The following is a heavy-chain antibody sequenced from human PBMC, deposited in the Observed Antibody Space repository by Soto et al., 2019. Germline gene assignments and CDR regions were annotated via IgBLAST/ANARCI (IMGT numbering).Heavy chain of an antibody. CDR3: ARWSYLDY. Sequence: PGGSLRLSCAASGFSFGSYALSWVRQAPGKGLEWVSTISGSDGKTFYADSVKGRFSISRDTSQNTLYLQMNSLRADGTAIYYCARWSYLDYWGQGTRVTVSS. J-gene: IGHJ4*02. D-gene: IGHD3-3*01. CDR1: GFSFGSYA. CDR2: ISGSDGKT. V-gene: IGHV3-23*01.